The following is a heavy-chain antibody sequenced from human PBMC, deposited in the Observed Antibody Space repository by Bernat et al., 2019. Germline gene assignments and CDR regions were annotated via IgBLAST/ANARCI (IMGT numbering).Heavy chain of an antibody. J-gene: IGHJ4*02. CDR1: GFTFSDYY. Sequence: QVQLVESGGGLVKPGGSLRLSCAASGFTFSDYYMSWIRQAPGKGLEWVSYISSSSSYTNYADSVKGRFTISRDNAKNSLYLQMNSLRAEDTAVYYCARAREIQLWPLDYWGQGTLVTVSS. V-gene: IGHV3-11*06. CDR2: ISSSSSYT. CDR3: ARAREIQLWPLDY. D-gene: IGHD5-18*01.